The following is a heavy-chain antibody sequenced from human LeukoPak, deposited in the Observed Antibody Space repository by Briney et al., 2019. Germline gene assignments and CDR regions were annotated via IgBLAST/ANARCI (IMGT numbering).Heavy chain of an antibody. CDR2: IYSGGST. J-gene: IGHJ4*02. Sequence: PGGSLRLSCAASGFTVSSNYMSWVRQAPGKGLEWVSVIYSGGSTYYADSVKGRFTISRDNAKNSLYLQMNSLRAEDTAVYYCARVSYGGTPYYWGQGTLVTVSS. V-gene: IGHV3-53*01. CDR1: GFTVSSNY. D-gene: IGHD4-23*01. CDR3: ARVSYGGTPYY.